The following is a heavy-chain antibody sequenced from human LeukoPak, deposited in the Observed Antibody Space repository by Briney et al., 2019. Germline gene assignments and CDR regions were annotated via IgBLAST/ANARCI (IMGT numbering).Heavy chain of an antibody. CDR1: GYTFTSYD. Sequence: GASVKVSCKASGYTFTSYDINWVRQAPGQGLEWMGWISTYNGNTNYAQKLQGRVSMTTDTSTTTAYMELRSLRSDDTAVYYCARDARLHSYYFDYWGQGTLVTVSS. J-gene: IGHJ4*02. V-gene: IGHV1-18*01. D-gene: IGHD4-11*01. CDR3: ARDARLHSYYFDY. CDR2: ISTYNGNT.